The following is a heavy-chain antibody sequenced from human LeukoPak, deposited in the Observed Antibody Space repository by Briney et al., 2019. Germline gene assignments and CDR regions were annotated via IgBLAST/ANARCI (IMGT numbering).Heavy chain of an antibody. Sequence: PGGSLRLSCAASGFTFSDYYMSWIRQAPGKGLEWVSYISSSGSTIYYADSVKGRFTISRDNAKNSLYLQMNSLRAEDTAVYYCARDSSYYYDSSGYPPNGYGMDVWGQGTTVTVSS. CDR2: ISSSGSTI. CDR3: ARDSSYYYDSSGYPPNGYGMDV. J-gene: IGHJ6*02. D-gene: IGHD3-22*01. V-gene: IGHV3-11*04. CDR1: GFTFSDYY.